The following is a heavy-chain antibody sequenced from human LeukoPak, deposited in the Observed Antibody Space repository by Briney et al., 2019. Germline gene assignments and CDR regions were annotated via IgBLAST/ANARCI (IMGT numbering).Heavy chain of an antibody. CDR3: AKDAADTYARWFDP. V-gene: IGHV3-23*01. D-gene: IGHD6-13*01. J-gene: IGHJ5*02. Sequence: GGSLRLSCTASGFTFSSYSMSWVRQAPGKGLEWVSSISSSGGNTYYPDSMKGRFTISRDNSKNTMYLQMNSLRAEDTAVYYCAKDAADTYARWFDPWGQGTLVTVSS. CDR1: GFTFSSYS. CDR2: ISSSGGNT.